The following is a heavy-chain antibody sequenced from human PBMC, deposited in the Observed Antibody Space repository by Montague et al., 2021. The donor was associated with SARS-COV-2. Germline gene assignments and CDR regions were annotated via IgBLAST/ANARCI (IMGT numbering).Heavy chain of an antibody. CDR1: GFSIGSVAY. J-gene: IGHJ3*02. CDR2: IYHRGTT. V-gene: IGHV4-38-2*02. CDR3: VREKAGGRRNVFDI. Sequence: SETLSLTCTVSGFSIGSVAYCGWLRQPPGKVLGIIGSIYHRGTTYYNPSLQRRRTMSMDTSTNQFSLRLTSVTAADAAVFFCVREKAGGRRNVFDIWGQGTTVTVSS.